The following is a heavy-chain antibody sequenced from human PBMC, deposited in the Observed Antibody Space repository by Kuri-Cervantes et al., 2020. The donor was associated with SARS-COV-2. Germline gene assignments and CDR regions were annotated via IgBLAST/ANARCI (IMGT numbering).Heavy chain of an antibody. CDR2: ISSSSSYI. J-gene: IGHJ6*02. Sequence: GGSLRLSCAASGFTFSSYDMHWVRQAPGKGLEWVSSISSSSSYIYYADSVKGRFTISRDNAKNSLYLQMNSLRAEDTAVYYCARDIVVVPAAMEDDYYYYGMDVWGQGTTVTVSS. CDR3: ARDIVVVPAAMEDDYYYYGMDV. V-gene: IGHV3-21*01. D-gene: IGHD2-2*01. CDR1: GFTFSSYD.